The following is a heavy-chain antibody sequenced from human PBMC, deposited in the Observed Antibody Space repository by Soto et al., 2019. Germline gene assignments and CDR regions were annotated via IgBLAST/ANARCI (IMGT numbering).Heavy chain of an antibody. V-gene: IGHV3-30-3*01. CDR2: ISYDGSNK. CDR3: AREVSSSQDC. J-gene: IGHJ4*02. D-gene: IGHD6-13*01. CDR1: GFTFSSYA. Sequence: QVPLVESGGGVVQPGRSLRLSCAASGFTFSSYAMHWVRQAPGKGLEWVAVISYDGSNKYYADSVKGRFTISRDNSKNTLYLQMNSLRAEDTAVYYCAREVSSSQDCWGQGTLVTVSS.